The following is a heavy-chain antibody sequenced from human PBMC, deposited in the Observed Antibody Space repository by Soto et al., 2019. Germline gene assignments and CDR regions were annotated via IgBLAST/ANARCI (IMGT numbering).Heavy chain of an antibody. CDR1: GYTFTNYA. CDR2: INAGNGDT. J-gene: IGHJ5*02. Sequence: GASVKVSCKASGYTFTNYAMHWVRQAPGQRLEWMGWINAGNGDTKYSQRFQGRVTITRDTSASTAYMELSSLRSEDTAVHYCTPTGFDTWGQGTLVTVSS. CDR3: TPTGFDT. V-gene: IGHV1-3*01.